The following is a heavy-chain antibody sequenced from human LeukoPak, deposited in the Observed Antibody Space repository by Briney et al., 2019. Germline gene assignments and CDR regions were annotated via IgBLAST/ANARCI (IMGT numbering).Heavy chain of an antibody. CDR1: GATFTSYA. J-gene: IGHJ3*02. Sequence: SVKVSCKASGATFTSYAISWVRQAPGQGLEWMGGIIPIFGTANYAQKFQGSVTITADESTSTAYMELSSLRSEDTAVYYCARQHGGNSLPLDAFDIWGQGTMVTVSS. CDR3: ARQHGGNSLPLDAFDI. D-gene: IGHD4-23*01. CDR2: IIPIFGTA. V-gene: IGHV1-69*13.